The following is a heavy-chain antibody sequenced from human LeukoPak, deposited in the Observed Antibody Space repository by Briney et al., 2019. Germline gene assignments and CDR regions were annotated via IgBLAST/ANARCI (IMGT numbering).Heavy chain of an antibody. Sequence: ASVKVSCKVSGYTLTELSMHWVRQAPGQGLEWMGIINPSGGSTSYAQKFQGRVTMTRDMSTSTVYMELSSLRSEDTAVYYCAREMDTAMVTPLGLDYWGQGTLVTVSS. CDR1: GYTLTELS. CDR2: INPSGGST. J-gene: IGHJ4*02. V-gene: IGHV1-46*01. CDR3: AREMDTAMVTPLGLDY. D-gene: IGHD5-18*01.